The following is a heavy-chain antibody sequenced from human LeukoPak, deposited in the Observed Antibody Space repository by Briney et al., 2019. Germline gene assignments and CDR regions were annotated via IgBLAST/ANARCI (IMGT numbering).Heavy chain of an antibody. J-gene: IGHJ4*02. CDR3: ARGDRWVYYFDY. V-gene: IGHV4-39*07. Sequence: SETQSLTCTVSGGSISSSSYYWGWIRQPPGKGLEWIGSVYYSGSTYYNPSLKSRVTISVDTSKNQFSLKLSSVTAADTAVYYCARGDRWVYYFDYWGQGTLVTVSS. CDR2: VYYSGST. D-gene: IGHD6-13*01. CDR1: GGSISSSSYY.